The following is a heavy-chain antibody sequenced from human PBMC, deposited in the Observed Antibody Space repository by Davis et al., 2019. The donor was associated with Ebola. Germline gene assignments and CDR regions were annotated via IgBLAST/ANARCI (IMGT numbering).Heavy chain of an antibody. J-gene: IGHJ4*02. V-gene: IGHV2-70*04. CDR3: ARTRSYFHFDY. CDR2: IDWDDDK. D-gene: IGHD1-26*01. Sequence: SGPTLVKPAQSLMLTCTFSGFSLSTSGVGVGWIRQPPGKALEWLARIDWDDDKFYSTSLKTRLTISKDTSKNQVVLTMTNMGPVDTATYYCARTRSYFHFDYWGQGTLVTVSS. CDR1: GFSLSTSGVG.